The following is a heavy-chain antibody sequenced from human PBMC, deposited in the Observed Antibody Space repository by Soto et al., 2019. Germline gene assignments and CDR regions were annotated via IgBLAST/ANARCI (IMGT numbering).Heavy chain of an antibody. CDR1: GFTFSSYS. Sequence: VGSLRLSCAASGFTFSSYSMNWVRQAPGKGLEWVSYISTSSSTIYYADSVKGRFTIFRDNVKSSVYLQMNSLRAEDTAVYYCAREAYTSSWYYFDYWGLGTLVTVSS. CDR3: AREAYTSSWYYFDY. V-gene: IGHV3-48*01. J-gene: IGHJ4*02. CDR2: ISTSSSTI. D-gene: IGHD6-13*01.